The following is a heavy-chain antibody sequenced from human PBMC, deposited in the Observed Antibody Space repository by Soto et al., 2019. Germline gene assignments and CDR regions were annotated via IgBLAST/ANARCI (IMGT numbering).Heavy chain of an antibody. V-gene: IGHV6-1*01. D-gene: IGHD1-26*01. CDR3: VRGEQYSGRIFDY. CDR2: TYYRSKWYN. CDR1: GESVSSKSAS. Sequence: MSGESVSSKSASWNWLRQYPSRGLEWLGRTYYRSKWYNDYAVSVESRITINPDTSKNHFSLQLNFVTPEDTAVYFCVRGEQYSGRIFDYWGQGTLVTVSS. J-gene: IGHJ4*02.